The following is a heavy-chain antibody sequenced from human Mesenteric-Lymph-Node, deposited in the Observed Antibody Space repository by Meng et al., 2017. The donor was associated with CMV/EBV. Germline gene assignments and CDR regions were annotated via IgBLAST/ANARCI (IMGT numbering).Heavy chain of an antibody. V-gene: IGHV1-3*01. CDR2: INADNGNT. D-gene: IGHD5-12*01. Sequence: CNASGFHFTTCPLHWVRQAPGQMPEWMGWINADNGNTKYSQKFQGRVIFTRDTSASTAYMELSSLRSEDTAVYSCARGSDWGYVVDYWGQGTLVTVSS. CDR3: ARGSDWGYVVDY. CDR1: GFHFTTCP. J-gene: IGHJ4*02.